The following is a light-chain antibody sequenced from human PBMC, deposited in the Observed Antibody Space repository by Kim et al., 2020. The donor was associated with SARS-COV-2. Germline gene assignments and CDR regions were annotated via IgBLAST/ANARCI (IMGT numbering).Light chain of an antibody. V-gene: IGKV3-15*01. Sequence: SVSPGESATLSCRASQSVSSNLAWYQQTPGQAPRLLIYGASTRATGIPARFSGSESGTEFTLTISSLQSEDFAVYYCQQYNNWPYTFGQGTKLEI. CDR3: QQYNNWPYT. J-gene: IGKJ2*01. CDR1: QSVSSN. CDR2: GAS.